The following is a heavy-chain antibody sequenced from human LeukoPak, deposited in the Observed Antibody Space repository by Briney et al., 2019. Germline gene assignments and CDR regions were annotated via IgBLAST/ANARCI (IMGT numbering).Heavy chain of an antibody. Sequence: ASVKVSCKASGYTFTSYGISWVRQAPGQGLEWMGWISAYNGNTNYAQKFQGRVTMTRDTSTSTVYMGLSSLRSDDTAVYYCARVLLYYYYMDVWGKGTTVTVSS. J-gene: IGHJ6*03. CDR1: GYTFTSYG. CDR2: ISAYNGNT. CDR3: ARVLLYYYYMDV. V-gene: IGHV1-18*01.